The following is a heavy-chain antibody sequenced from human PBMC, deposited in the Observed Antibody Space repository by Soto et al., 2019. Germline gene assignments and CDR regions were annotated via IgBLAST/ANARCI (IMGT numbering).Heavy chain of an antibody. J-gene: IGHJ4*02. D-gene: IGHD2-8*01. V-gene: IGHV1-3*01. CDR3: ARDNGDGTFDF. CDR1: GYPFSSYA. Sequence: GSVKVCFKSYGYPFSSYAMHWVRQAPGHSLEWIAWINAAYGNTKSSHKFQDRVTISRDTSASTAYMEVTSLRSEDTAVYYCARDNGDGTFDFWGQGTMVTVSS. CDR2: INAAYGNT.